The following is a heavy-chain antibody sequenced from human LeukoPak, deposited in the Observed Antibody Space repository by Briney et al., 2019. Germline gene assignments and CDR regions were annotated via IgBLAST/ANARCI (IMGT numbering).Heavy chain of an antibody. CDR3: ARGPLLDSSGYPIDY. CDR1: GFTFSSYA. V-gene: IGHV3-30-3*01. J-gene: IGHJ4*02. Sequence: GGSLRLSCAASGFTFSSYAMHWVRQAPCKGLEWVAVISYDGSNKYYVDSVKGRFTISRDNSKNTLYLQMNSLRAEDTAVYYCARGPLLDSSGYPIDYWGQGTLVTVSS. D-gene: IGHD3-22*01. CDR2: ISYDGSNK.